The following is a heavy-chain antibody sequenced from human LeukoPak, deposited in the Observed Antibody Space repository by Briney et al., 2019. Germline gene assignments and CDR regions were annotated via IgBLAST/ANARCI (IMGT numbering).Heavy chain of an antibody. CDR1: AYTFTGYY. V-gene: IGHV1-2*06. D-gene: IGHD1-26*01. Sequence: ASVKVSCKASAYTFTGYYMHWVRQAPGQGLEWIGRINPNSGGTSYAQKFQGRVTMTRDTSISTAYMELSRLRSDDTAVYYCARSTVGGDYYYYGMDVWGQGTTVTVSS. CDR3: ARSTVGGDYYYYGMDV. CDR2: INPNSGGT. J-gene: IGHJ6*02.